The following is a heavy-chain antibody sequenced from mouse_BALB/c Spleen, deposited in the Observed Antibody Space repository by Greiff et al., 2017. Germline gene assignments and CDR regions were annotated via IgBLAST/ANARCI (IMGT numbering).Heavy chain of an antibody. CDR1: GFTFSSFG. CDR2: ISSGSSTI. D-gene: IGHD2-4*01. J-gene: IGHJ2*01. V-gene: IGHV5-17*02. CDR3: ARSGAMIHYFDY. Sequence: DVKLVESGGGLVQPGGSRKLSCAASGFTFSSFGMHWVRQAPEKGLEWVAYISSGSSTIYYADTVKGRFTISRDNPKNTLFLQMTSLRSEDTAMYYCARSGAMIHYFDYWGQGTTLTVSS.